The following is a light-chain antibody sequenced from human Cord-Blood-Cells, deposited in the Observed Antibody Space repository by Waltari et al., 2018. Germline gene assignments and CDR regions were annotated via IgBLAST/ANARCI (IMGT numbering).Light chain of an antibody. CDR2: AAS. Sequence: DIQMTQSPSSLSASVGDRVTITCRASQSLSSYLNWYQQKPGKAPKLLIYAASSLQSGVPSRFSGSGSGTDFTLNISSLQPEDFATYYCQQSYSTLPMYSFGQGTKLEIK. J-gene: IGKJ2*03. CDR3: QQSYSTLPMYS. CDR1: QSLSSY. V-gene: IGKV1-39*01.